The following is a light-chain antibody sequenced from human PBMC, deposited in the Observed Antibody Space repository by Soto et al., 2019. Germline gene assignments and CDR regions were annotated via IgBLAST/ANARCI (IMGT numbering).Light chain of an antibody. Sequence: EIVLTQSPATLSLSPGERATLSCRASQSVNRYLAWYQQKPGQAPRLLIYDASNRATGIPGRFSGSGSGTDFTLTVSSLEPEDFAVYYCQQRSNWPLTFGGGTKVEIK. CDR3: QQRSNWPLT. V-gene: IGKV3-11*01. J-gene: IGKJ4*01. CDR1: QSVNRY. CDR2: DAS.